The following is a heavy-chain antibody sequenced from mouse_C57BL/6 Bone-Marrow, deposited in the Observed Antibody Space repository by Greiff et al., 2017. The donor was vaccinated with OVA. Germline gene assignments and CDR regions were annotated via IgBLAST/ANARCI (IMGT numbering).Heavy chain of an antibody. CDR3: ARMPWDFDY. D-gene: IGHD4-1*01. V-gene: IGHV1-64*01. CDR1: GYTFTSYW. J-gene: IGHJ2*01. Sequence: VQLQQPGAELVKPGASVKLSCKASGYTFTSYWMHWVKQRPGQGLEWIGMIHPNSGSTNYNEKFKSKATLTVDKSSSTAYMQRSSLTSEDSAVYDCARMPWDFDYWGQGTTLTVSS. CDR2: IHPNSGST.